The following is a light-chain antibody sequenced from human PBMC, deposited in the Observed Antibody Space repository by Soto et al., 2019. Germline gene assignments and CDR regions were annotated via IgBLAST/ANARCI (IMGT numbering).Light chain of an antibody. CDR2: AAS. J-gene: IGKJ1*01. CDR1: ETVRSN. V-gene: IGKV3D-15*01. Sequence: RVMTQSPYTLSVSPGERASLSCRASETVRSNLAWYQQKPGQAPRLLIYAASTGATGIPARFIGNGSGTEFTLTISSLQSEDFAVYYCQQYNNWWTFGQGTKVDIK. CDR3: QQYNNWWT.